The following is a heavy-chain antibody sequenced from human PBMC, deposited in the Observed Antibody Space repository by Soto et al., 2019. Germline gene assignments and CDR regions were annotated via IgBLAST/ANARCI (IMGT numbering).Heavy chain of an antibody. CDR2: MYNSGTS. J-gene: IGHJ4*01. CDR3: ARRLSGSSAFDF. D-gene: IGHD2-15*01. Sequence: QVQLQESGPGLLKPSQTLSLTCSVSGGSISSGTYYWSWIRHRPGKGLQWIGYMYNSGTSSYSPSLKSRSVLSVETSKNQFSLKLTSVTAADTATYFCARRLSGSSAFDFWGLGILVTVSS. V-gene: IGHV4-31*03. CDR1: GGSISSGTYY.